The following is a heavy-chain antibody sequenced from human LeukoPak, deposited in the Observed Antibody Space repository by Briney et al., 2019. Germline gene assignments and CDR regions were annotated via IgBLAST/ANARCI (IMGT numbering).Heavy chain of an antibody. CDR1: GGTSSSYA. D-gene: IGHD6-13*01. J-gene: IGHJ5*02. CDR3: ASIGAAANWFDP. CDR2: IIPIFGTA. Sequence: GASVKVSCKASGGTSSSYAISWVRQAPGQGLEWMGGIIPIFGTANYAQKFQGRVTITADKSTSTAYMELSSLRSEDTSVYYCASIGAAANWFDPWGQGTLVTVSS. V-gene: IGHV1-69*06.